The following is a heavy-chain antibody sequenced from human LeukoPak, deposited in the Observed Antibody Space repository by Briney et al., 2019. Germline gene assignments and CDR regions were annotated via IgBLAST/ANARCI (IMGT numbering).Heavy chain of an antibody. CDR3: ARSRVAEVLTTVVTPTWFDP. J-gene: IGHJ5*02. Sequence: ASVKVSCKASGYTFTSYAMNWVRQAPGQGLEWMGWINTNTGNPTYAQGFTGRFVFSLDTSVSTAYLQISSLKAEDTAVYYCARSRVAEVLTTVVTPTWFDPWGQGTLVTVSS. V-gene: IGHV7-4-1*02. D-gene: IGHD4-23*01. CDR1: GYTFTSYA. CDR2: INTNTGNP.